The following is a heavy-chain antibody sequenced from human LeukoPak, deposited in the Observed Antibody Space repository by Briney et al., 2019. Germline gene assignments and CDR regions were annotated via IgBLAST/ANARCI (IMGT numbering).Heavy chain of an antibody. J-gene: IGHJ3*02. CDR3: AKAARSGDPRVPGAFDI. V-gene: IGHV3-23*01. CDR1: GFTFSSYA. Sequence: GGSLRLSCAASGFTFSSYAMSCVRQAPGKGLEWVSAISGSGGSTYYADSVKGRFTISRDNSKNTLYLQMNSLRAEDTAVYYCAKAARSGDPRVPGAFDIWGQGTMVTVSS. D-gene: IGHD5-18*01. CDR2: ISGSGGST.